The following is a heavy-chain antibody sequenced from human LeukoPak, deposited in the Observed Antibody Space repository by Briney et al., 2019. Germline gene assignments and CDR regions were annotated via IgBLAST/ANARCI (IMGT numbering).Heavy chain of an antibody. CDR2: IYYSGGT. J-gene: IGHJ2*01. CDR1: GGSINSYY. CDR3: ARGSLYSSGRGWYFDV. D-gene: IGHD6-19*01. Sequence: SETLTLTCTVSGGSINSYYLSWIRQPPGKGLEWIGYIYYSGGTNYNSSLKSRVTISVDTSNNQFSLKLTSVTAADTAMYYCARGSLYSSGRGWYFDVWGRGTLVTVPS. V-gene: IGHV4-59*01.